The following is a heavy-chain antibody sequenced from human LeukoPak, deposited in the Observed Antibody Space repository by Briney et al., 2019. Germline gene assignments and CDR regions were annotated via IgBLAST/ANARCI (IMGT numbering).Heavy chain of an antibody. CDR2: ISSSSSSI. J-gene: IGHJ4*02. D-gene: IGHD3-22*01. V-gene: IGHV3-48*02. CDR1: GFTFSSYS. CDR3: ARRLPGSGYSEFDY. Sequence: PGGSLRLSCAASGFTFSSYSMMWVRQAPGKGLEWVSYISSSSSSISYADSVRGRFTISRDNAKNSLYLQMNSPRDEDTAVYYCARRLPGSGYSEFDYWGQGTLVTVFS.